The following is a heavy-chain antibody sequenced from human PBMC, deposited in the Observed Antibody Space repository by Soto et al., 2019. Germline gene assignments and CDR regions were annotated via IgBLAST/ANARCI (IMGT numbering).Heavy chain of an antibody. D-gene: IGHD3-3*01. CDR3: GSLFEF. CDR1: GFTFRNYW. Sequence: GGALRLSCAASGFTFRNYWLHWVRQVPGRGPVWLSGVNSDGSATFYADVVKGRFTISRDNTQNTLYLQMNSLRVDDTAVYYCGSLFEFWGQGTLVTVSS. V-gene: IGHV3-74*01. J-gene: IGHJ1*01. CDR2: VNSDGSAT.